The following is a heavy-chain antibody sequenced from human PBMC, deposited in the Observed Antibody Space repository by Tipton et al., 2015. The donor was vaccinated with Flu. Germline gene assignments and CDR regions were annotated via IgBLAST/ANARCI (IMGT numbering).Heavy chain of an antibody. CDR1: NGTISSYY. D-gene: IGHD2-2*01. Sequence: TLSLTCTVSNGTISSYYWTWIRQPAGKGLEWIGRIHSSGGTNYNPSLKSRVTMSVDTSKNQFSRKVNSVTAADTAVYYCASGACSSSTCPKGGFDNWGQGTLVVVSS. V-gene: IGHV4-4*07. J-gene: IGHJ4*02. CDR3: ASGACSSSTCPKGGFDN. CDR2: IHSSGGT.